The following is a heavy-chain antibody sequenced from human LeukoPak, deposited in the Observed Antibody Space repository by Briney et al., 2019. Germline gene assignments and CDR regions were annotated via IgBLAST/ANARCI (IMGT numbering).Heavy chain of an antibody. CDR1: GFTFSDYY. CDR3: ARVKSLYYDSSGYYDY. V-gene: IGHV3-11*06. CDR2: ISSSSSYT. D-gene: IGHD3-22*01. J-gene: IGHJ4*02. Sequence: AGSLRLSCAASGFTFSDYYMSWIRQAPGKGLEWVSYISSSSSYTNYADSVKGRFTNSRDNAKDSLYLQMNSLRAEDTAVYYCARVKSLYYDSSGYYDYWGQGTLVTVSS.